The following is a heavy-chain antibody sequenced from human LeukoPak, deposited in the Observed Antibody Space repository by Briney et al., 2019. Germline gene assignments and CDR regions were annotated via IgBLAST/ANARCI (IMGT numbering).Heavy chain of an antibody. CDR2: IYYSGST. V-gene: IGHV4-59*01. J-gene: IGHJ4*02. D-gene: IGHD1-14*01. Sequence: SETLSLTCTVSGGSISSYYRSWIRQPPGKGLEWIGYIYYSGSTNYNPSLKSRVTISVDTSKNQFSLKLSSVTAADTAVYYCARTSPRNRFDYWGQGTLVTVSS. CDR3: ARTSPRNRFDY. CDR1: GGSISSYY.